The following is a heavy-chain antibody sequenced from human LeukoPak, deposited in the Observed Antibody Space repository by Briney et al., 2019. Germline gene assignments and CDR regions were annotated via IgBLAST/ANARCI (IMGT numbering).Heavy chain of an antibody. Sequence: SETLSLTCTVSGGSISSYYWSWIRQPPGKGLEWIGYIYYSGSTYYNPSLKSRVTISVDTSKNQFSLKLSSVTAADTAVYYCARPTYYYGSGSSTFDYWGQGTLVTVSS. CDR1: GGSISSYY. V-gene: IGHV4-59*08. D-gene: IGHD3-10*01. J-gene: IGHJ4*02. CDR3: ARPTYYYGSGSSTFDY. CDR2: IYYSGST.